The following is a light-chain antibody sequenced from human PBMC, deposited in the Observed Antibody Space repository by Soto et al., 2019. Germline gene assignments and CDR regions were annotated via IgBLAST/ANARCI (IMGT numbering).Light chain of an antibody. CDR1: QSVSSTY. J-gene: IGKJ1*01. CDR3: QLYGISPPWT. Sequence: EIVLTQSPGTLSLSPGERATLSCRASQSVSSTYLAWYQQKPGQAPRLLIYDASSRATGIPDRFSGSGSGTDFTLTISRLEPEDFAVYYCQLYGISPPWTFGQGTKVEIK. CDR2: DAS. V-gene: IGKV3-20*01.